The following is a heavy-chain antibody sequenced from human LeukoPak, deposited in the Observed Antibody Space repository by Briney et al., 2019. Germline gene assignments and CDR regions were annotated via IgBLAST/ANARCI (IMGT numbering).Heavy chain of an antibody. CDR2: ITSSSSNT. CDR3: ARRDPWRGYSYGIDY. J-gene: IGHJ4*02. Sequence: GGSLRLSCAASGFTFSSYDMIWVRQAPGKGLEWVSTITSSSSNTYYADSVKGRFTISRDNAKNSLYLQMNTLRAEDTAVYYCARRDPWRGYSYGIDYWGQGTLVTVSS. D-gene: IGHD5-18*01. CDR1: GFTFSSYD. V-gene: IGHV3-21*01.